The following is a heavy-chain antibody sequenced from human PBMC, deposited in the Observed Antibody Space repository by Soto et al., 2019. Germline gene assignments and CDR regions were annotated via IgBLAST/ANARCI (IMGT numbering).Heavy chain of an antibody. D-gene: IGHD6-13*01. CDR3: QKEKYRSTYYYYYGMDV. V-gene: IGHV3-9*01. CDR1: GFTFDEYA. Sequence: LSCAASGFTFDEYAMHWVRQAPGKGLEWVSGISWNSGSIGYADSVKGRFTISRDNAKNSLYLQMNSLRAEDTALYYCQKEKYRSTYYYYYGMDVWGQGTTVTVSS. CDR2: ISWNSGSI. J-gene: IGHJ6*02.